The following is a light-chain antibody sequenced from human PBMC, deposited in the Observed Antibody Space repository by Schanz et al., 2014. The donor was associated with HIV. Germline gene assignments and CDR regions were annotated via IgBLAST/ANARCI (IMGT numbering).Light chain of an antibody. J-gene: IGLJ2*01. CDR1: SSNIGSNT. CDR2: SNN. Sequence: QSVLTQPPSASETPGQRVTISCSGSSSNIGSNTVNWYQQLPGMAPKLLIYSNNQRPSGVPDRFSGSKSGTSASLAISGLQSEDEADYYCSSYANTDTVLFGGGTKLTVL. CDR3: SSYANTDTVL. V-gene: IGLV1-44*01.